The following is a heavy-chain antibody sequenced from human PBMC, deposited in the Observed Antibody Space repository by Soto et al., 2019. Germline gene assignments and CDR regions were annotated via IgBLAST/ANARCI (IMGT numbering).Heavy chain of an antibody. Sequence: PGGSLRLSCAASGFPFSSYSMNWVRPAPGKGLEWVSSISSSSSYIYYADSVKGRFTISRDNAKNSLYLQMNSLRAEDTAVYYCARDLLWFGELSAPGYWGQGTLVTVSS. CDR2: ISSSSSYI. J-gene: IGHJ4*02. V-gene: IGHV3-21*01. D-gene: IGHD3-10*01. CDR3: ARDLLWFGELSAPGY. CDR1: GFPFSSYS.